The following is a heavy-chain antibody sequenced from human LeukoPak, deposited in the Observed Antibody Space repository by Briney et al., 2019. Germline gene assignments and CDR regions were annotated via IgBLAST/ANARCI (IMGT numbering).Heavy chain of an antibody. CDR1: GGSISSNSYY. CDR3: ARAGSWSYYFDY. V-gene: IGHV4-39*07. Sequence: SETLSLTCTVSGGSISSNSYYWGWIRQPPGKGLEWIGSIYYSGTTYYNPSLKSRVTISVDTSKNQFSLKLSSVTAADTAVYYCARAGSWSYYFDYWGQGTLVTVSS. J-gene: IGHJ4*02. D-gene: IGHD6-13*01. CDR2: IYYSGTT.